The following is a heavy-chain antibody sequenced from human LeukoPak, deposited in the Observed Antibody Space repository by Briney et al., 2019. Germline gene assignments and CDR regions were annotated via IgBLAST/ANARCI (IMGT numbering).Heavy chain of an antibody. Sequence: SETLSLTCAVYGGSFSGYYWSWIRQPPGKGLEWIGEINHSGSTNYNPSLKSRVTISVDTSKNQFSLKLSSVTAADTAVYYCARGWYSSGRFQHWGQGTLVTVSS. CDR3: ARGWYSSGRFQH. CDR1: GGSFSGYY. V-gene: IGHV4-34*01. CDR2: INHSGST. J-gene: IGHJ1*01. D-gene: IGHD6-19*01.